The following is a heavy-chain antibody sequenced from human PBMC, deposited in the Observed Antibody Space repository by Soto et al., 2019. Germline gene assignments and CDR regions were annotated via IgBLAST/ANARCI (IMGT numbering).Heavy chain of an antibody. Sequence: QEHLVQSGAEVKKTGSSVKVSCKASGGTFSRSSISWVRQAPGQGLEWMGGLIPIFDAVHYAQKFQGRVTFTADESTSTAYMELSSLRYDDTAVYFCARAHCGGDCTRSYYYYGLEVWGQGTTVTVSS. CDR1: GGTFSRSS. CDR2: LIPIFDAV. CDR3: ARAHCGGDCTRSYYYYGLEV. D-gene: IGHD2-21*02. J-gene: IGHJ6*02. V-gene: IGHV1-69*01.